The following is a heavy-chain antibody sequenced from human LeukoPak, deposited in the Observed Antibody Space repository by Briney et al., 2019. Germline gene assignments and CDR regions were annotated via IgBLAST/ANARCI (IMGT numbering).Heavy chain of an antibody. J-gene: IGHJ4*02. CDR3: ATLPPGPGYCSGGSCPY. CDR1: GFTFSSYA. D-gene: IGHD2-15*01. CDR2: ISGSGGST. Sequence: GGSLRLSCAASGFTFSSYAMSWVRQAPGKGLEWVSAISGSGGSTYYADSVKGRFTISRDNSKNTLYLQMNSLRAEDTAVYCCATLPPGPGYCSGGSCPYWGQGTLVTVSS. V-gene: IGHV3-23*01.